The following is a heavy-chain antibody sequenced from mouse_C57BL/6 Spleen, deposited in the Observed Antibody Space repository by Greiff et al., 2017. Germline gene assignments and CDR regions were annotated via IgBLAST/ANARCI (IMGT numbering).Heavy chain of an antibody. CDR3: ARRSTTVDY. CDR2: IYPRDGST. CDR1: GYTFTSYA. V-gene: IGHV1-85*01. D-gene: IGHD1-1*01. J-gene: IGHJ2*01. Sequence: VKLLESGPELVKPGASVKLSCKASGYTFTSYAINWVKQRPGQGLEWIGWIYPRDGSTKYNEKFKGKATLTVDTSSSTAYMELHSLTSEDSAVYFCARRSTTVDYWGQGTTLTVSS.